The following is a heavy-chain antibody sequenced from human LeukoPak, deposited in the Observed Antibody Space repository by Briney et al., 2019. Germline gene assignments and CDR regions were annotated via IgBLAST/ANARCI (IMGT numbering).Heavy chain of an antibody. CDR1: GGSFSGYY. Sequence: SETLSLTCAVYGGSFSGYYWSWIRQPPGKGLEWIGEINHSGSTNYNPSLKSRVTISVDTSKNQFSLKLSSVTAADTAVYYCAKAHVLAPFDYWGQGTLVTVSS. J-gene: IGHJ4*02. V-gene: IGHV4-34*01. CDR3: AKAHVLAPFDY. D-gene: IGHD2-15*01. CDR2: INHSGST.